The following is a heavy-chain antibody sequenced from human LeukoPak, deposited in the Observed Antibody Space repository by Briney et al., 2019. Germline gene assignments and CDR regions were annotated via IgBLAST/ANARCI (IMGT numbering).Heavy chain of an antibody. J-gene: IGHJ6*03. CDR2: IYYSGST. CDR3: ARDLGHSSGWLNSNHKYYYYYYMDV. D-gene: IGHD6-19*01. Sequence: SETLSLTCTVSGGSISSSSYYWGWIRQPPGKGLEWIGSIYYSGSTYYNPSLKSRVTISVDTSKNQFSLKLSSVTAADTAVYYCARDLGHSSGWLNSNHKYYYYYYMDVWGKGTTVTVSS. V-gene: IGHV4-39*02. CDR1: GGSISSSSYY.